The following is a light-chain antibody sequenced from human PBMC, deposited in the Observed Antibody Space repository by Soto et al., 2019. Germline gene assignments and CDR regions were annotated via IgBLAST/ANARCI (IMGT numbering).Light chain of an antibody. CDR1: SSDIGNYNY. V-gene: IGLV2-14*01. CDR2: EVN. J-gene: IGLJ2*01. Sequence: QSALTQPASVSGSPGQSITISCTGTSSDIGNYNYVSWYQQYPGKAPKLMIFEVNNRPSGVSNRFSGSKSGNTASLTISGLRAEDEADYYCSSYTSTTTLAVFGGGTEVTVL. CDR3: SSYTSTTTLAV.